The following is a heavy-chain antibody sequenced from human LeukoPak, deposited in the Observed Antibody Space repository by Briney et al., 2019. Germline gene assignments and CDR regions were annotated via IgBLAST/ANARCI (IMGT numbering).Heavy chain of an antibody. D-gene: IGHD3-9*01. CDR3: ARDTTYYDILTGFNWFDP. CDR2: ISGSGSTI. V-gene: IGHV3-11*01. J-gene: IGHJ5*02. Sequence: GGSLRLSCAASGFTFSDYYMSWIRQAPGKGLEWVSYISGSGSTIYYADSVKGRSTISRDNAKNSLYLQMNSLRAEDTAVYYCARDTTYYDILTGFNWFDPWGQGTLVTVSS. CDR1: GFTFSDYY.